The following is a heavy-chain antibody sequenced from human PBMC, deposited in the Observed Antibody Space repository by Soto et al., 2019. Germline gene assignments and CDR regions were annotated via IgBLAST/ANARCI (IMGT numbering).Heavy chain of an antibody. J-gene: IGHJ3*02. CDR3: ARDLGLGGGAFDI. CDR1: GGSISSGGYY. Sequence: SETLSLTCTVSGGSISSGGYYWSWIRQHPGKGLEWIGYIYYSGSTYYNPSLKSRVTISVDTSKNQFSLKLSSVTAADTAVYYCARDLGLGGGAFDIWGQGTMVTVSS. D-gene: IGHD3-16*01. CDR2: IYYSGST. V-gene: IGHV4-31*03.